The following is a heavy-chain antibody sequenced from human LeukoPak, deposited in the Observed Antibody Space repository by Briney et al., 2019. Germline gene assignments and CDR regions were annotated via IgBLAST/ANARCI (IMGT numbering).Heavy chain of an antibody. CDR1: GFTLSPYW. CDR3: ARDVNGALDY. J-gene: IGHJ4*02. V-gene: IGHV3-7*01. Sequence: GGSLRLSCAASGFTLSPYWMAWVRQAPGKGPEWVANIKGDGSDKGYVDSVKGRLAICRDNARSSLYLQMNSLRAEDTGVYYCARDVNGALDYWGQGTLVTVSS. CDR2: IKGDGSDK. D-gene: IGHD2-8*01.